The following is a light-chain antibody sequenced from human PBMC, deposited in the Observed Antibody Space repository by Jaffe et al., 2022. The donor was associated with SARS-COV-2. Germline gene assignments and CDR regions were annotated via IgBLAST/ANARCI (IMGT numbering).Light chain of an antibody. CDR3: CSYAGSYTLV. Sequence: QSALTQPRSVSGSPGQSVTISCIGTSSDVGGYNFVSWYQQHPGKAPKLMIFDVSKRPSGVPDRFSGSKSGNTASLTISGLRAEDEADYYCCSYAGSYTLVFGGGTKLTVL. J-gene: IGLJ2*01. CDR1: SSDVGGYNF. CDR2: DVS. V-gene: IGLV2-11*01.